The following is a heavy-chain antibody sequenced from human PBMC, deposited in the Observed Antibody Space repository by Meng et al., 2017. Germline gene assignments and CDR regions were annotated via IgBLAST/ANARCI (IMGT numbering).Heavy chain of an antibody. CDR3: AKTTLRFLEWLLIGFGY. CDR2: ISGSGGST. D-gene: IGHD3-3*01. J-gene: IGHJ4*02. CDR1: GFTFSSYA. Sequence: GESLKISCAASGFTFSSYAMSWVRQAPGKGLEWVSAISGSGGSTYYADSVKGRFTTSRDNSKNTLYLQMNSLRAEDTAVYYCAKTTLRFLEWLLIGFGYWGQGTLVTVSS. V-gene: IGHV3-23*01.